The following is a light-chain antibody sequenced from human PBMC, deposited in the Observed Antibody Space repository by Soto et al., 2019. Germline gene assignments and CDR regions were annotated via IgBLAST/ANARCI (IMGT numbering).Light chain of an antibody. CDR2: GAS. J-gene: IGKJ5*01. CDR3: QQYNNWPPPIT. Sequence: EIVMTQSPATLSVSPGEKATLSCRASQSVSSNLACYQQKPGQAPRLLIYGASTRATGIPARFSGSGSGTEFTLTISSLQSEDFAVYYCQQYNNWPPPITFGQGTRPEIK. CDR1: QSVSSN. V-gene: IGKV3-15*01.